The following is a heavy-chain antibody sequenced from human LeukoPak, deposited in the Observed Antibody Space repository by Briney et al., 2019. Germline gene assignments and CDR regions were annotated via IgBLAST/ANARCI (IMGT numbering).Heavy chain of an antibody. CDR2: IFYNGNT. CDR1: GASISTNTYY. Sequence: PSETLSLTCTVSGASISTNTYYWAWIRQPPGKGLEWIANIFYNGNTYYNPSLKSRVTISIDTPNNQFSLKLISVTAADMAVYYCARLNKPGWFDPWGQGTLVTVSS. CDR3: ARLNKPGWFDP. J-gene: IGHJ5*02. V-gene: IGHV4-39*07. D-gene: IGHD1-14*01.